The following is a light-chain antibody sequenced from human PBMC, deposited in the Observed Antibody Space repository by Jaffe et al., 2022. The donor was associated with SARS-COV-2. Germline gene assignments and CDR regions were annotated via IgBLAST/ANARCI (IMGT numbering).Light chain of an antibody. J-gene: IGKJ3*01. CDR1: QIISKY. V-gene: IGKV1-39*01. CDR3: QQSYSTPFT. Sequence: DIQMTQSPSNLSASVGDRVSITCRASQIISKYLHWYQHKPGKAPKLLVYAASTLQSGVPSRFSGSGSGADFTLTINSLQPEDFATYYCQQSYSTPFTFGPGTKVDIK. CDR2: AAS.